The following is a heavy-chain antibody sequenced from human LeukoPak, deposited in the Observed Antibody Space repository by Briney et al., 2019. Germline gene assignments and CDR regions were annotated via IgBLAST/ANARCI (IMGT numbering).Heavy chain of an antibody. V-gene: IGHV3-30*18. D-gene: IGHD3-22*01. CDR1: GFTFSSYG. CDR3: AKDHYYDSSGYSQGEPAGLIDY. J-gene: IGHJ4*02. Sequence: GMSLRLSCAASGFTFSSYGMHWVRQAPGKGLEWVAVISYDGSNKYYADSVKGRFTISRDNSKNTLYLQMNSLRAEDTAVYYCAKDHYYDSSGYSQGEPAGLIDYWGQGTLVTVSS. CDR2: ISYDGSNK.